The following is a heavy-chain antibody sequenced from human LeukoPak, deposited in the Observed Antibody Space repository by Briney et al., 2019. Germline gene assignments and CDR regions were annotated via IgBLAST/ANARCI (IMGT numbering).Heavy chain of an antibody. CDR3: ARGKPTVFDY. Sequence: SETLSLTCAVYGGSFSDYYWSWIRQPPGKGLEWIGEINHSGSTNYNPSLKSRVTISVDTSKNQFSLKLSSVTAADTAVYYCARGKPTVFDYWGQGTLVTVSS. CDR1: GGSFSDYY. J-gene: IGHJ4*02. D-gene: IGHD4-11*01. CDR2: INHSGST. V-gene: IGHV4-34*01.